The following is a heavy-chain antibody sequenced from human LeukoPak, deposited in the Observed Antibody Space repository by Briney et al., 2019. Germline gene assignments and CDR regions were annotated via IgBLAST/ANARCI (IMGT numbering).Heavy chain of an antibody. Sequence: ASVKVSCKASGYTFTSYFMHWVRQAPGQGLEWMGVVNPSSGSTTYSQKFQGRVTMTRDTSTSTVYMDLSSLRSEDTAVYYCAKRHGDSYYFDYWGQGTLVTVSS. CDR2: VNPSSGST. J-gene: IGHJ4*02. D-gene: IGHD4-17*01. CDR3: AKRHGDSYYFDY. V-gene: IGHV1-46*01. CDR1: GYTFTSYF.